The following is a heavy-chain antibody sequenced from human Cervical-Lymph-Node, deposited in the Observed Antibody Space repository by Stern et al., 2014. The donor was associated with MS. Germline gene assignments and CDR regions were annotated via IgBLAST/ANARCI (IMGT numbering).Heavy chain of an antibody. CDR3: ARGVTRIVVRSGPGFGY. Sequence: QAQLVQSGAEVKKPGASGKVSCKTSGYRFTSYEIHWVRQAPGQGLEWKGWVNAMNDKRGYAQKLEGRVPMAWNSSIGTVYMELKSLKPEDTAVYYCARGVTRIVVRSGPGFGYWGQGTQITVSA. J-gene: IGHJ4*02. CDR1: GYRFTSYE. CDR2: VNAMNDKR. D-gene: IGHD2-21*02. V-gene: IGHV1-8*01.